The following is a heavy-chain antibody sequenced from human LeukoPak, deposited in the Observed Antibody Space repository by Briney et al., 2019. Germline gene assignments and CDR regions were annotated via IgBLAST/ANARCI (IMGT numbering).Heavy chain of an antibody. CDR3: AREPVGSSFDY. CDR2: IYTSGST. D-gene: IGHD6-13*01. V-gene: IGHV4-4*07. Sequence: KPSETLSLTCTVSGGSISDYYWDWIRQPAGKGLEWIGRIYTSGSTNYHPSLKSRVTMSVDTSKNQFSLRLISVTAADTAVYYCAREPVGSSFDYWGRGTLVPVSS. J-gene: IGHJ4*02. CDR1: GGSISDYY.